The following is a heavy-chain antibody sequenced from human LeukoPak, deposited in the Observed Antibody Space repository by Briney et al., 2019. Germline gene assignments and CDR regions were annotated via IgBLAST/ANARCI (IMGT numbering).Heavy chain of an antibody. CDR3: VRGKGRWLQLLPYFDY. V-gene: IGHV3-33*01. CDR1: GFTFSSYG. D-gene: IGHD5-24*01. J-gene: IGHJ4*02. Sequence: GRSLRLSCAASGFTFSSYGMHWVRQAPGKGREWVAVIWYDGSNKYYADSVKGRFTISRDNSKNTLYLQMNSLRAEDTAVYYCVRGKGRWLQLLPYFDYWGQGTLVTVSS. CDR2: IWYDGSNK.